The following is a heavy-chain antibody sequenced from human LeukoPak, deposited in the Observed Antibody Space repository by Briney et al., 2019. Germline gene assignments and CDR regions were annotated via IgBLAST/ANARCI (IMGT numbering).Heavy chain of an antibody. CDR2: IYYSGST. V-gene: IGHV4-59*01. Sequence: ASETLSLTCTVSGGSISSYYWSWIRQPPGKGLEWIGYIYYSGSTNYNPSLKSRVTISVDTSENQFSLKLSSVTAADTAVYYCARDSSAVDTAMVRGWFDPWGQGTLVTVSS. J-gene: IGHJ5*02. CDR3: ARDSSAVDTAMVRGWFDP. D-gene: IGHD5-18*01. CDR1: GGSISSYY.